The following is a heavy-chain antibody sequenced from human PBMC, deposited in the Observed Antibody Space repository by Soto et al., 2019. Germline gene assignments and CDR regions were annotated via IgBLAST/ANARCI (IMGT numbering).Heavy chain of an antibody. D-gene: IGHD1-26*01. CDR1: LYTFTRYY. J-gene: IGHJ4*02. CDR2: INAVNGNT. CDR3: ARDSGNLGVWAYFFDY. Sequence: VMVSYMPSLYTFTRYYIHWVRQAPGQRIEWMGWINAVNGNTKYTQKVQGRVTITRDTSTSTDYMELRGLRSDDTAIFFCARDSGNLGVWAYFFDYWGQGTRVTVSS. V-gene: IGHV1-3*01.